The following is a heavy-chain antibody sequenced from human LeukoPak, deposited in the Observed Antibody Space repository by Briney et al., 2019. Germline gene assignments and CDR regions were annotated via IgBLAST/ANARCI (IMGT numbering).Heavy chain of an antibody. Sequence: SETLSLTCAVSGGSISSGGYSWRWIRQPPGKGLEWIGYIYHSGSTYYNPSLKSRVTISVDRSKNQFSLKLSSVTAADTAVYYCARVSSVWSGYYDAFDIWGQGTMVTVSS. V-gene: IGHV4-30-2*01. CDR2: IYHSGST. CDR3: ARVSSVWSGYYDAFDI. J-gene: IGHJ3*02. D-gene: IGHD3-3*01. CDR1: GGSISSGGYS.